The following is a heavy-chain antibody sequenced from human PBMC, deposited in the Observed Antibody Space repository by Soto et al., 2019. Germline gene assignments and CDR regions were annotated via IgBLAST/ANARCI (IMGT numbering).Heavy chain of an antibody. CDR2: IDYSGIS. Sequence: SETLSLTCTVSGGSISSGDYYWTWIRKPPGKGLEWIGYIDYSGISYYNPSLKSRITISVDTSKNQFSLRLSSVTAADTAVYYCARDRCTTTTCYSWFDPWGQGTLVTVSS. V-gene: IGHV4-30-4*08. CDR3: ARDRCTTTTCYSWFDP. D-gene: IGHD2-2*01. CDR1: GGSISSGDYY. J-gene: IGHJ5*02.